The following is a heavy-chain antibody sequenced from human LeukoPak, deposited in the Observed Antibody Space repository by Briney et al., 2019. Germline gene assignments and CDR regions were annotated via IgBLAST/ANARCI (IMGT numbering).Heavy chain of an antibody. D-gene: IGHD3-3*01. J-gene: IGHJ4*02. Sequence: GGSLSFSCEAPGLTFSSFWMSWVRQAPGKGLEWVANIKQDGSEKYYVDSVKGRFTISRDNAKNSLYLQMNSLRAEDTAVYYCAGAHYDFWSGYYFDYWGQGTLVTVSS. CDR1: GLTFSSFW. CDR2: IKQDGSEK. CDR3: AGAHYDFWSGYYFDY. V-gene: IGHV3-7*01.